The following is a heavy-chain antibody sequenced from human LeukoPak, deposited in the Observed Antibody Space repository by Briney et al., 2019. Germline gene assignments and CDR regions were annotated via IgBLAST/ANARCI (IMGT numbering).Heavy chain of an antibody. D-gene: IGHD3-22*01. CDR1: GGSFSGYY. CDR3: AREGSYDSSGYYNWFDP. Sequence: NPSETLSLTCAVYGGSFSGYYWSWIRQPPGKGLEWIGEINHSGSTNYNPSLKSRVTISVDTSKNQFSLKLSSVTAADTAVYYCAREGSYDSSGYYNWFDPWGQGTLVTVSS. CDR2: INHSGST. J-gene: IGHJ5*02. V-gene: IGHV4-34*01.